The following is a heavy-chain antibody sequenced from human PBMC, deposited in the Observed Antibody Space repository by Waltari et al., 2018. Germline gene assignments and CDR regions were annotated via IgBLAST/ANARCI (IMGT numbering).Heavy chain of an antibody. CDR1: GVSITSNIHY. CDR2: VSYSGTT. V-gene: IGHV4-39*01. D-gene: IGHD5-12*01. J-gene: IGHJ3*01. CDR3: ATYIGASVGTAAFDV. Sequence: QLQLQESGPRLVRPSETLSLICRVSGVSITSNIHYLAWIRQYPGQGLEWIGTVSYSGTTYISPSIKSRVSVSRDTSKNQVSLILGSVTAADMAVYYCATYIGASVGTAAFDVWGQGTMVTVSS.